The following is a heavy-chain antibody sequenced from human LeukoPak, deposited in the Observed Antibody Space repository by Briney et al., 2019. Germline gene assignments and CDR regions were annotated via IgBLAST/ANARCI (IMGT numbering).Heavy chain of an antibody. CDR3: ARVEMATVFGYYFDY. CDR1: GFTFSSYD. V-gene: IGHV4-31*02. D-gene: IGHD5-24*01. J-gene: IGHJ4*02. CDR2: IYYSGST. Sequence: LRLSCAASGFTFSSYDMSWVRQAPGKGLEWIGYIYYSGSTYYNPSLKSRVTISVDTSKNQFSLKLSSVTAADTAVYYCARVEMATVFGYYFDYWGQGTLVTVSS.